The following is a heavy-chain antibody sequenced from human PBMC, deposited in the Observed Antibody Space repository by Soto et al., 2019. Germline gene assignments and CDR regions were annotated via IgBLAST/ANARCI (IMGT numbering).Heavy chain of an antibody. CDR2: IIPIFGTA. CDR1: GGTFSSYA. V-gene: IGHV1-69*01. Sequence: QVQLVQSGAEVKKPGSSVKVSRKASGGTFSSYAISWVRQAPRQGLEWMGGIIPIFGTANYAQKFQGRVTITADESTSTAYMELSSLRSEDTAVYYCAREYNGIAAAYHGMDVWGQGTTVTVSS. CDR3: AREYNGIAAAYHGMDV. D-gene: IGHD6-13*01. J-gene: IGHJ6*02.